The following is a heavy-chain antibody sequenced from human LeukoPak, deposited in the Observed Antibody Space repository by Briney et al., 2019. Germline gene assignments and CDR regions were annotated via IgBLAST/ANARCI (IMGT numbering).Heavy chain of an antibody. V-gene: IGHV1-69*06. CDR3: ARAARGDYGDSYYYYYMDV. CDR2: IIPIFGTA. Sequence: GASVKVSCKASGGTFSSYAISWVRQAPGQGLEWMGGIIPIFGTANYAQKFQGRVTITADKSTSTAYIELSSLRSEDTAVYYCARAARGDYGDSYYYYYMDVWGNGTTVTVSS. CDR1: GGTFSSYA. D-gene: IGHD4-17*01. J-gene: IGHJ6*03.